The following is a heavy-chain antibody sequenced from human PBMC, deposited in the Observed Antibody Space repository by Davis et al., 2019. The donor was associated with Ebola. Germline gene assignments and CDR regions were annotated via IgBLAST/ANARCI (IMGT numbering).Heavy chain of an antibody. CDR1: GYTFTSYG. CDR2: ISAYNGNT. Sequence: ASVKVSCKASGYTFTSYGISWVRQAPGQGLEWMGWISAYNGNTNYAQNVQGRVTMTTDTSTSTAYMEVGILRSDDTAVHYCARAQFPTTSDHWGQGTLVTVSS. J-gene: IGHJ4*02. D-gene: IGHD1-1*01. V-gene: IGHV1-18*01. CDR3: ARAQFPTTSDH.